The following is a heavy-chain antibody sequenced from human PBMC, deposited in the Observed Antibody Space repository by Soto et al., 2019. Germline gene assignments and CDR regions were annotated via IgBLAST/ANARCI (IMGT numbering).Heavy chain of an antibody. CDR2: ISYDGTTK. D-gene: IGHD2-21*02. CDR3: ARYPCGDCFDWYFDH. V-gene: IGHV3-30-3*01. Sequence: QVHLVESGGGVVQPGRSLTLSCTASGITFSSFAVHWVRQSPGKGLDWVAAISYDGTTKFYADSVKGRFSISRDNSKNTLYLQMNSLSGEDTAVYYCARYPCGDCFDWYFDHWGHGTLVTVSS. J-gene: IGHJ2*01. CDR1: GITFSSFA.